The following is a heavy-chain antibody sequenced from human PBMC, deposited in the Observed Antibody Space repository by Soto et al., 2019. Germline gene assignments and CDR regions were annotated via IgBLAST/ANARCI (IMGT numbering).Heavy chain of an antibody. CDR1: GYTFTSYY. CDR3: ARAWGYCSGGSCYTNWFDP. CDR2: INPSGGST. D-gene: IGHD2-15*01. V-gene: IGHV1-46*03. J-gene: IGHJ5*02. Sequence: ASVKVSCKASGYTFTSYYMHWVRQAPGQGLEWMGIINPSGGSTSYAQKFQGRVTMTRDTSTSTVYMELSSLRSEDTAVYYCARAWGYCSGGSCYTNWFDPWGQGTLVTV.